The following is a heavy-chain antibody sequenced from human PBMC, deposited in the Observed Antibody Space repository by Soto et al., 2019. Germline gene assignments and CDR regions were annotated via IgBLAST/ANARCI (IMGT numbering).Heavy chain of an antibody. J-gene: IGHJ4*02. CDR1: RFTFSSYG. CDR3: AKDGGDDYINYEMLGSFDY. Sequence: GGSLRLSCAASRFTFSSYGMHWVRQAPGKGLEWVAVISFDGGNKDYADSVKGRFTISRDNSKNTLYLQMNSLRAEDTAVYYCAKDGGDDYINYEMLGSFDYWGQGTLVTVSS. V-gene: IGHV3-30*18. D-gene: IGHD4-4*01. CDR2: ISFDGGNK.